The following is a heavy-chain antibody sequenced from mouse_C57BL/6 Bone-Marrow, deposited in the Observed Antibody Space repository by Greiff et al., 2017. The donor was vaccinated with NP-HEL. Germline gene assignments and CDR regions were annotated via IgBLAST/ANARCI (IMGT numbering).Heavy chain of an antibody. CDR2: LDPEDGDT. J-gene: IGHJ4*01. CDR3: SRVNYAMDY. V-gene: IGHV14-1*01. D-gene: IGHD2-2*01. CDR1: GFNIKDYY. Sequence: EVQLQQSGAELVRPGASVKLSCTASGFNIKDYYMHWVKQRPEQGLEWIGRLDPEDGDTEYAPKFQGKATMTADTSSNTAYLQLSSLTSEDTAVYYCSRVNYAMDYWGQGTSVTVSS.